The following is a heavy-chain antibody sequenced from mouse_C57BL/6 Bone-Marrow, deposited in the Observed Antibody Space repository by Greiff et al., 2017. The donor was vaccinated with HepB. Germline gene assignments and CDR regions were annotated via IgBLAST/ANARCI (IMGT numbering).Heavy chain of an antibody. Sequence: QVQLQQSGAELARPGASVKLSCKASGYTFTSYGMSWVKQRTGQGLEWIGEIYPRSGNTYYNEKFKGKATLTADKSSSTAYMELRSLTSEDSEVYFCASPNYGSSYVDYFDYWGQGTTLTVSS. D-gene: IGHD1-1*01. V-gene: IGHV1-81*01. CDR2: IYPRSGNT. CDR1: GYTFTSYG. J-gene: IGHJ2*01. CDR3: ASPNYGSSYVDYFDY.